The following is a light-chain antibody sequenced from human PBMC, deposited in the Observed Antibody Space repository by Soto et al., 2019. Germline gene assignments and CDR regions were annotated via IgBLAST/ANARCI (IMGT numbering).Light chain of an antibody. V-gene: IGLV2-8*01. Sequence: QSVLTQPPSASGSPGQSVTISCTGTSSDVGGYNYVSWYQQHPGKAPKLMIYEVSKRPSGAPDRFSGSKSGNTASLTVSGLQADDEADYYCSIYAVSFYVVVPGTVVT. CDR1: SSDVGGYNY. CDR2: EVS. CDR3: SIYAVSFYV. J-gene: IGLJ1*01.